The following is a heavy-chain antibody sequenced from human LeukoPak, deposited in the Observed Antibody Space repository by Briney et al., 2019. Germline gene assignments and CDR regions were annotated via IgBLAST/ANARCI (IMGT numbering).Heavy chain of an antibody. J-gene: IGHJ4*02. Sequence: GGSLRLSCAASGFTFSSYGMHWVRQAPGKGLEWVAVISYDGSNKYYADSVKGRFTISRDNSKNTLYLQMNSLRAEDTAVYYRAKDNGRYGEYYFDYWGQGTLVTVSS. CDR2: ISYDGSNK. V-gene: IGHV3-30*18. D-gene: IGHD2-8*01. CDR1: GFTFSSYG. CDR3: AKDNGRYGEYYFDY.